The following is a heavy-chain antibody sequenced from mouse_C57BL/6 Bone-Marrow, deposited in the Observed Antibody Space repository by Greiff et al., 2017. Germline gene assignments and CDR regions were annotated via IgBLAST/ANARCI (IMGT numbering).Heavy chain of an antibody. Sequence: VQLQQPGAELVRPGASVKLSCKASGFNINDDYMHWVKQRPEQGLAWIGWIDPENGGTEYASKFQGKAPITADKSSNTAYMQLSSLTSEDTAVYYCTTDYGRSGDDFDYWGQGTTLTVSS. D-gene: IGHD1-1*01. CDR2: IDPENGGT. V-gene: IGHV14-4*01. CDR1: GFNINDDY. CDR3: TTDYGRSGDDFDY. J-gene: IGHJ2*01.